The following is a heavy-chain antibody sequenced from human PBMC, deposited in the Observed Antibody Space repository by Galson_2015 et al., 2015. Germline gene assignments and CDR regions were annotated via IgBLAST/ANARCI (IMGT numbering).Heavy chain of an antibody. D-gene: IGHD2-15*01. J-gene: IGHJ4*02. CDR2: IGDSGANT. V-gene: IGHV3-23*01. CDR1: GFTFSSYA. CDR3: AKGGPYCSGGNCHGVFDS. Sequence: SLRLSCAVSGFTFSSYAMGWVRQAPGTGLEGVSSIGDSGANTKYADSVKGRFTISRDNSKNTQYLQMNSLRGDDTAVYYCAKGGPYCSGGNCHGVFDSWGQGTLVTVSS.